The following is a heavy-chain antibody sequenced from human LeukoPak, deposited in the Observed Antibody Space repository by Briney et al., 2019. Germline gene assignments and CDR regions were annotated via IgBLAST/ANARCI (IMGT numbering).Heavy chain of an antibody. J-gene: IGHJ3*02. D-gene: IGHD3-22*01. CDR2: ISPGGGTT. Sequence: GGSLRLSCAVSGFAFGSEAMSWVRQSPARGLEWVASISPGGGTTYYADYVKGRFTISRDNSKNSLFEQMNSLRAEDTAVYYCAKVITMIVVVSAFDIWGQGTMVTVSS. CDR3: AKVITMIVVVSAFDI. CDR1: GFAFGSEA. V-gene: IGHV3-23*01.